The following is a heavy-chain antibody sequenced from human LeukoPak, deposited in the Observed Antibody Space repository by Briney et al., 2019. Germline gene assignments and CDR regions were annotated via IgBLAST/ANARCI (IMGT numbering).Heavy chain of an antibody. D-gene: IGHD4-17*01. CDR3: AKRQRSRTTGEAYYFDY. CDR2: ISGSGGST. J-gene: IGHJ4*02. CDR1: GFTFSSYA. Sequence: GGSLRLSCAASGFTFSSYAMSWVRQAPGKGLEWVSAISGSGGSTYYADSVKGRFTISRDNSKNTLYLQINSLRAEDTAVYYCAKRQRSRTTGEAYYFDYWGQGTLVTVSS. V-gene: IGHV3-23*01.